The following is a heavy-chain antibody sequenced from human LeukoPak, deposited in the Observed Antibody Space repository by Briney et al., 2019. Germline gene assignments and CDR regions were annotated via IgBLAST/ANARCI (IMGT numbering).Heavy chain of an antibody. D-gene: IGHD6-19*01. V-gene: IGHV4-4*07. Sequence: PSETLSLTCTVSGGSISSYYWSWIRQPAGKGLEWIGRIYTSGSTNYNPSLKSRVTMSVDTSKNQFSLKLSSVTAADTAVYYCASRPLDPVAGHAFDIWGQGTMVTVSS. CDR3: ASRPLDPVAGHAFDI. CDR1: GGSISSYY. CDR2: IYTSGST. J-gene: IGHJ3*02.